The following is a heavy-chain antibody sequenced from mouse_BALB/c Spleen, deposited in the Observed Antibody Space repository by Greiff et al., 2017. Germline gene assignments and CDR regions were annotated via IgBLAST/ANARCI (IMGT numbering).Heavy chain of an antibody. Sequence: DVKLVESGPGLVKPSQSLSLTCTVTGYSITSDYAWNWIRQFPGNKLEWMGYISYSGSTSYNPSLKSRISITRDTSKNQFFLQLNSVTTEDTATYDCAVYYGNYDYAMDYWGQGTSVTVSS. V-gene: IGHV3-2*02. CDR2: ISYSGST. CDR3: AVYYGNYDYAMDY. J-gene: IGHJ4*01. CDR1: GYSITSDYA. D-gene: IGHD2-1*01.